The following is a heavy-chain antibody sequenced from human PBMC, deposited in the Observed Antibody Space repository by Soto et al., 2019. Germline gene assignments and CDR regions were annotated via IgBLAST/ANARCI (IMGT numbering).Heavy chain of an antibody. CDR1: GFMFSDSD. D-gene: IGHD4-17*01. J-gene: IGHJ4*02. CDR2: VSYDGSKK. Sequence: LRLSCAASGFMFSDSDMHWVRQAPGKGLEWVAEVSYDGSKKYYADSVKGRFTISRDNSKNTLYLQMNSLRPEDTAVYYCAREGTMTSFTYWGQGALVTVPQ. V-gene: IGHV3-30*03. CDR3: AREGTMTSFTY.